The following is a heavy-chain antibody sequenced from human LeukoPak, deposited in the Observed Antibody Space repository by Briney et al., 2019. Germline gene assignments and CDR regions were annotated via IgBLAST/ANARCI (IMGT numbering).Heavy chain of an antibody. D-gene: IGHD5-18*01. Sequence: GASVKVSCKASGYTFTSYYMHWVRQAPGQGLEWMGIINPSGGSTSYAQKFQGRVTMTRDMSTSTVYMELSSLRSEDTAVYYCARGRRGYSYSPNETTKNGHYYYMDVWGKGTTVTVSS. CDR1: GYTFTSYY. V-gene: IGHV1-46*01. J-gene: IGHJ6*03. CDR2: INPSGGST. CDR3: ARGRRGYSYSPNETTKNGHYYYMDV.